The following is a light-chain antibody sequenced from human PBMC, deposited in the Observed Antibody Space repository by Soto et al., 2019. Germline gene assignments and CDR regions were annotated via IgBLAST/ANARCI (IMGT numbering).Light chain of an antibody. CDR1: QTISSW. Sequence: DIQMTQSPSTLSASVGDRVTITCRASQTISSWLAWYQQKPGKAPKLLIDAASTLESGVSSRFSGRGSGTEFTLTVNSLQPEDFATYYCQQYKSYLRTFGQGTKVEIK. V-gene: IGKV1-5*01. CDR3: QQYKSYLRT. CDR2: AAS. J-gene: IGKJ1*01.